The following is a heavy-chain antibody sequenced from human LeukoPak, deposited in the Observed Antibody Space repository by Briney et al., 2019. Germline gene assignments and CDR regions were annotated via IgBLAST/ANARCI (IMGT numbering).Heavy chain of an antibody. CDR1: GYTFTSYY. Sequence: GASVKVSCKASGYTFTSYYMNWARQAPGQGLEWMGIINPSGGSTSYAQKFQGRVTMTRDTSTSTVYMELSSLRSEDTAVYYCARDRGSSTSYYYMDVWGKGTTVTISS. D-gene: IGHD2-2*01. V-gene: IGHV1-46*01. CDR2: INPSGGST. CDR3: ARDRGSSTSYYYMDV. J-gene: IGHJ6*03.